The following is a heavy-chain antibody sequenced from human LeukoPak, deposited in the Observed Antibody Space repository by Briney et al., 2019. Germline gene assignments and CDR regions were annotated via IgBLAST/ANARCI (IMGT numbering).Heavy chain of an antibody. CDR1: GGSISSSSYY. Sequence: SETLSLTCTVSGGSISSSSYYWGWIRQPPGKWLEWIGYIYYSGSTYYNPSLKSRVTISVDTSKNQFSLKLSSVTAADTAVYYCARLRLGAAAGTEWFDPWGQGTLVTVSS. CDR2: IYYSGST. V-gene: IGHV4-39*01. CDR3: ARLRLGAAAGTEWFDP. J-gene: IGHJ5*02. D-gene: IGHD6-13*01.